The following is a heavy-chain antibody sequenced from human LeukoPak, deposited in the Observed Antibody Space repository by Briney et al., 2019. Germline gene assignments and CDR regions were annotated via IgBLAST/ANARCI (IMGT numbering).Heavy chain of an antibody. D-gene: IGHD4-17*01. V-gene: IGHV3-53*01. CDR3: VRADLDGDPDHFDY. CDR1: GFNVSRNY. Sequence: GGSLRLSCAASGFNVSRNYMSWVRQAPGKGLEWVSLIYRGGTTYYADSVKGRFTISRDNSKNTLSLQMNSLRAEDTAVYYCVRADLDGDPDHFDYWGQGTLVTVSS. CDR2: IYRGGTT. J-gene: IGHJ4*02.